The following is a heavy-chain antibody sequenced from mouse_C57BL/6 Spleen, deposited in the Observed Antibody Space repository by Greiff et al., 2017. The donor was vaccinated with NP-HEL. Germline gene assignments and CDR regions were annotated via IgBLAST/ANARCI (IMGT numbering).Heavy chain of an antibody. CDR3: ASNYYGSPRYGDD. D-gene: IGHD1-1*01. J-gene: IGHJ1*03. V-gene: IGHV1-59*01. CDR2: IDPSDSYT. CDR1: GYTFTSYW. Sequence: QVQLQQPGAELVRPGTSVKLSCKASGYTFTSYWMHWVKQRPGQGLEWIGVIDPSDSYTNYNQKFKGKVTLTLDTSSSTAYMQRSSLTAEDAAVYEWASNYYGSPRYGDDWGTGTTVTVSA.